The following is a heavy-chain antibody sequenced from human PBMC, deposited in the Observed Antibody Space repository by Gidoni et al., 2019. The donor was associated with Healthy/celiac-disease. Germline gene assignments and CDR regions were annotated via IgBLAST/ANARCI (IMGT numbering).Heavy chain of an antibody. CDR3: AKDTPEKYGDHYPHAFDI. V-gene: IGHV3-23*01. D-gene: IGHD4-17*01. CDR1: GFTFSSSA. J-gene: IGHJ3*02. Sequence: EVQLLESGGGLVQPGGSLRLSCAASGFTFSSSAMSWVRQAPGKGLEWVSAISGSGGSTYDADSVKGRFTISRDNSKNTLYLQMNSLRAEDTAVYYCAKDTPEKYGDHYPHAFDIWGQGTMVTVSS. CDR2: ISGSGGST.